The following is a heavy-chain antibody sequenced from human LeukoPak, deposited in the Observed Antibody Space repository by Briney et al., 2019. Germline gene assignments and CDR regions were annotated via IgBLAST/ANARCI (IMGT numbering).Heavy chain of an antibody. J-gene: IGHJ6*02. CDR1: GFTFSSYW. D-gene: IGHD5-12*01. Sequence: SGGSLRLSCAASGFTFSSYWMSWVRQAPGRGLEWVANINEDGSEKYYVDSVKGRFTISRDNAKNSLFLQMNSLRVEDTAVYYCARGSGHDRVYYYGIDVWGQGTTVTVSS. V-gene: IGHV3-7*03. CDR2: INEDGSEK. CDR3: ARGSGHDRVYYYGIDV.